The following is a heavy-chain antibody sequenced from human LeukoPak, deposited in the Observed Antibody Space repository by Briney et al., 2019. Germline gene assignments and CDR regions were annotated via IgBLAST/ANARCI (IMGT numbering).Heavy chain of an antibody. CDR2: IKQDGSEK. CDR3: ARESTHYSNYVDYMDV. Sequence: TGGSLRLSCAASGFTFSTYWMTWVRQAPGKGLEWVANIKQDGSEKYYVDSVKGRFTISRDNAKNSLYLQMNSLRAEDTAVYYCARESTHYSNYVDYMDVWGKGTTVTVSS. CDR1: GFTFSTYW. J-gene: IGHJ6*03. V-gene: IGHV3-7*01. D-gene: IGHD4-11*01.